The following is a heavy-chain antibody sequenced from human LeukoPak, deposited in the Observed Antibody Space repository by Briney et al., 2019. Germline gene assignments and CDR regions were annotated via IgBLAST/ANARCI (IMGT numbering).Heavy chain of an antibody. J-gene: IGHJ3*02. CDR3: ARPDYGGNRGAFDI. Sequence: ASVKVSCKVSGYTLTELSMHWVRQAPGKGLEWMGGFDPEDGETIYAQKFQGRVTMTEDTSTDTAYMELRSLRSDDTAVYYCARPDYGGNRGAFDIWGQGTMVTVSA. D-gene: IGHD4-23*01. CDR1: GYTLTELS. CDR2: FDPEDGET. V-gene: IGHV1-24*01.